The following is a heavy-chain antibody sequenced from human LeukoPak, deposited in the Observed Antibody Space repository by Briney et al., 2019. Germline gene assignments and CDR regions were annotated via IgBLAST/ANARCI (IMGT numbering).Heavy chain of an antibody. CDR1: GFTFSGYG. CDR2: ISYDGSNK. J-gene: IGHJ3*02. CDR3: AKDGSSGLDAFDI. Sequence: GGSLRLSCAASGFTFSGYGMHWVRQAPGKGVEWLAVISYDGSNKYYADSVKGRFTISSDNSKNTLYLQMNSLRAEDTAVYYCAKDGSSGLDAFDIWGQGTMVTVSS. V-gene: IGHV3-30*18. D-gene: IGHD6-19*01.